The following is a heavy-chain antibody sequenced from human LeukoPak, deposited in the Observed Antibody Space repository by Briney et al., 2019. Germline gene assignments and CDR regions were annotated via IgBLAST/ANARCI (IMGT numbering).Heavy chain of an antibody. Sequence: GGSLRLSCAASGFTFSNYRMHWVRQAPGKGLVWVSRINSDGSSTSYADPVKGRFTISRDNAKNTLYLQMNSLRAEDTAVYYCAREGSYGQFDYWGQGTLVTVSS. CDR3: AREGSYGQFDY. V-gene: IGHV3-74*01. J-gene: IGHJ4*02. CDR2: INSDGSST. CDR1: GFTFSNYR. D-gene: IGHD5-18*01.